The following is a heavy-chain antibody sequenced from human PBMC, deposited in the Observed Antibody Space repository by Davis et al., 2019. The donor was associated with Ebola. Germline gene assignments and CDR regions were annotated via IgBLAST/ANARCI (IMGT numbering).Heavy chain of an antibody. V-gene: IGHV3-30*02. Sequence: GESLKISCAASGFTFSSYSMNWVRQAPGKGLEWVAFIHYDGSNKYYADSVKGRFTISRDNSKNTLYLQMNSLRAEDTAVHYCAKDRYQSAALDHWGQGTLVTVSS. CDR2: IHYDGSNK. CDR1: GFTFSSYS. D-gene: IGHD6-13*01. CDR3: AKDRYQSAALDH. J-gene: IGHJ4*02.